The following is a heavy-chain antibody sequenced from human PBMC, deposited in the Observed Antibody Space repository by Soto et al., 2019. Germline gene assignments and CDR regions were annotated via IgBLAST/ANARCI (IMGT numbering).Heavy chain of an antibody. D-gene: IGHD3-10*01. J-gene: IGHJ4*02. CDR2: IYYTGST. CDR1: GGSISSSSYY. Sequence: QLQLQESGPGLVKPSETLSLTCTVSGGSISSSSYYWGWIRRPPGKGLEWIGRIYYTGSTYYNPYLQSRVTIPVDTSKNQFSLKLSSVPAADTAVYYCATLWGQDWGQGTLVTVSS. V-gene: IGHV4-39*01. CDR3: ATLWGQD.